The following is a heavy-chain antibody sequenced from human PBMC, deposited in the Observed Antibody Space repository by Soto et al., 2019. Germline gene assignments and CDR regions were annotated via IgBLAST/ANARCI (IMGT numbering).Heavy chain of an antibody. Sequence: QLQLQESGPGLVKPSETLSLTCTVSGGSISSSSYYWGWIRQPPGKGLEWIGSIYYSGSTYYNPSLKSRVTMSVDTSKNQFSLKLSSVTAADTAVYYCARHSRGGSYPMTVDYWGQGTLVTVSS. J-gene: IGHJ4*02. CDR3: ARHSRGGSYPMTVDY. V-gene: IGHV4-39*01. CDR2: IYYSGST. D-gene: IGHD1-26*01. CDR1: GGSISSSSYY.